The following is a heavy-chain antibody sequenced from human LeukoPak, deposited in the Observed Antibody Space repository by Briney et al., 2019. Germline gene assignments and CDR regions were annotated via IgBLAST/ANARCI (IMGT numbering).Heavy chain of an antibody. CDR1: GGTFSSYA. CDR2: IIPIFGTA. D-gene: IGHD6-13*01. CDR3: ASTYSSSWYFGGGQFDP. Sequence: SVKVSCKASGGTFSSYAISWVRQAPGQGLEWMGGIIPIFGTANYAQKFQGRVTITTDESTSTAYMELSSLRSEDTAVYYCASTYSSSWYFGGGQFDPWGQGTLVTVSS. V-gene: IGHV1-69*05. J-gene: IGHJ5*02.